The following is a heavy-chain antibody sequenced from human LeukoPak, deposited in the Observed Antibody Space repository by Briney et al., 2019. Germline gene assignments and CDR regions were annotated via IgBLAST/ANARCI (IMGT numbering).Heavy chain of an antibody. CDR3: ARSPRDENLFDY. CDR1: GGSISSYY. J-gene: IGHJ4*02. D-gene: IGHD5-24*01. V-gene: IGHV4-4*07. CDR2: IYTSGST. Sequence: SETLSLTCSVSGGSISSYYWSWIRQPAGKGLEWIGRIYTSGSTNYNPSLKSRVTMSVDTSKNQFSLRLSSVTAADPAVYYCARSPRDENLFDYWGQGTLVTVSS.